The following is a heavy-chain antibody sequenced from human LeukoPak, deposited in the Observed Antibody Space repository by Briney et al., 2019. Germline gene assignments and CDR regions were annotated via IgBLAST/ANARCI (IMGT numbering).Heavy chain of an antibody. Sequence: PGRSLRLSCGASGFTFSSYGMHWVRRAPGKGLEWVAVIWYDGSDEYYADSVKGRFTISRDNSKSTLYLQMNSLRAEDTAVYYCARANTHDSNYYYGLDVWGQGTTVTVSS. V-gene: IGHV3-33*01. CDR2: IWYDGSDE. CDR3: ARANTHDSNYYYGLDV. CDR1: GFTFSSYG. J-gene: IGHJ6*02. D-gene: IGHD3-3*01.